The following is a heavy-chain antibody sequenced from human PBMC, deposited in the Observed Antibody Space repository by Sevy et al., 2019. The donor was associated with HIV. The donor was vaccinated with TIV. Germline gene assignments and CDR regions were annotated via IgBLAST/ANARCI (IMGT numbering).Heavy chain of an antibody. J-gene: IGHJ6*02. CDR3: ARPYSNYYYAMDV. D-gene: IGHD1-26*01. V-gene: IGHV4-59*01. Sequence: SETLSLTCTVSGDAISGYYWSWIRQPPGKGLEWIGYIYYSGSTNYNPSLKSRVNISEDTSKNQFSLKLTSVTAADTAVYYCARPYSNYYYAMDVWGQGTTVTVSS. CDR1: GDAISGYY. CDR2: IYYSGST.